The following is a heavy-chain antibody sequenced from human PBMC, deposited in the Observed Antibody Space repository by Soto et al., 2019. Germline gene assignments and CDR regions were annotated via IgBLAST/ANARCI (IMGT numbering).Heavy chain of an antibody. CDR2: TSYDGSNN. D-gene: IGHD3-16*01. CDR3: DGWGTTGGLDV. J-gene: IGHJ4*02. Sequence: QVQLVESGGGVVQPGTSPRLSCVGSGFTFRSYVIHWVRQAPGKGLEWVALTSYDGSNNFYGDSVKGRFTISRHNSRNTVELQEDSLRYEDTALYYGDGWGTTGGLDVWGQGTLVSVSS. CDR1: GFTFRSYV. V-gene: IGHV3-33*05.